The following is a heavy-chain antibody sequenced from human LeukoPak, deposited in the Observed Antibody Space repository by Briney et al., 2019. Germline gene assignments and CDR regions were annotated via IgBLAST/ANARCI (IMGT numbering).Heavy chain of an antibody. CDR3: ARGARLQITMVRGVIMFYYYYGMDV. CDR1: GYTFTSYD. CDR2: MNPNSGNT. D-gene: IGHD3-10*01. J-gene: IGHJ6*02. V-gene: IGHV1-8*01. Sequence: ASVKVSCKASGYTFTSYDINWVRQATGQGLEWMGWMNPNSGNTGYAQKFQGRVTMTRNISISTAYMGLSSLRSEDTAVYYCARGARLQITMVRGVIMFYYYYGMDVWGQGTTVTVSS.